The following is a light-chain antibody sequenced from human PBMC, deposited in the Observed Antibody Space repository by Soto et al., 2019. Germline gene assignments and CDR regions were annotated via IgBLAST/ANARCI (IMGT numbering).Light chain of an antibody. CDR3: QQYNNWPRE. Sequence: EIVMTQSPATLSVSPGERATLSCRASQSVSSNLAWYQQKPGQAPRLLIYGASTRATGIPARFSGSGSGTEFTLTISSLRSEDFALYYCQQYNNWPREFGQGTKVEIK. V-gene: IGKV3-15*01. CDR2: GAS. CDR1: QSVSSN. J-gene: IGKJ1*01.